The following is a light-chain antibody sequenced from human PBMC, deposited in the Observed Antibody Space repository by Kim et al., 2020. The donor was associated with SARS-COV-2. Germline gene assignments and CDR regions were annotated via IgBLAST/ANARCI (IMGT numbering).Light chain of an antibody. CDR2: DVS. Sequence: GQSITISCGGTSSDIGAFTYVSWFQQHPGKAPKLMIYDVSERPSGISNRFSGSTSGNTASLTISGHQAEDEADYYCSSYTTANTRVFGTGTKVTVL. J-gene: IGLJ1*01. CDR1: SSDIGAFTY. CDR3: SSYTTANTRV. V-gene: IGLV2-14*03.